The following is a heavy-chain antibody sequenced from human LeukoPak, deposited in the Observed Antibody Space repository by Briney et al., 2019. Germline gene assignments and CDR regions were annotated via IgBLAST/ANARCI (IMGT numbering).Heavy chain of an antibody. V-gene: IGHV4-34*01. D-gene: IGHD2-2*01. J-gene: IGHJ5*02. Sequence: PSETLSLTCAVYGGSFSGYYWSGIRRPPGKGLEWIGEINHSGSTNYNPSLKSRVTISVDTSKNQFSLKLSSVTAADTAVYYCARSAGGQLLSRNWFDPWGQGTLVTVSS. CDR3: ARSAGGQLLSRNWFDP. CDR1: GGSFSGYY. CDR2: INHSGST.